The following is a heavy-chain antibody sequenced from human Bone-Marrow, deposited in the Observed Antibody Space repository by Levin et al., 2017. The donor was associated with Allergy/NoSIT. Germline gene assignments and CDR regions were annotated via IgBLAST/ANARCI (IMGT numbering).Heavy chain of an antibody. V-gene: IGHV3-30*04. CDR1: GFTFSSYA. D-gene: IGHD2-2*01. CDR3: ARSPAGRVGPDIVVVRALDY. Sequence: GGSLRLSCAASGFTFSSYAMHWVRQAPGKGLEWVAVISYDGSNKYYADSVKGRFTISRDNSKNTLYLQMNSLRAEDTAVYYCARSPAGRVGPDIVVVRALDYWGQGTLVTVSS. CDR2: ISYDGSNK. J-gene: IGHJ4*02.